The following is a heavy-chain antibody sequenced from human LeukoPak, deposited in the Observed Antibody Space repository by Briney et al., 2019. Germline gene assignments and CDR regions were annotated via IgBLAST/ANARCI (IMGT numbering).Heavy chain of an antibody. Sequence: PSQTLSLTCSVSGGSISSGSDYWSWIRQPAGKRLEWIGRIYASGSTNYNPSLKSRVTISVDTSKNHFSLKLNSVTAADTAVFYCAREPITSGGNDAFDIWGQGTMVTVSS. V-gene: IGHV4-61*02. J-gene: IGHJ3*02. D-gene: IGHD3-16*01. CDR1: GGSISSGSDY. CDR2: IYASGST. CDR3: AREPITSGGNDAFDI.